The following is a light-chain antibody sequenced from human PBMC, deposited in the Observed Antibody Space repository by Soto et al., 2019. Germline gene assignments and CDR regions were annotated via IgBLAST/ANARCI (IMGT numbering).Light chain of an antibody. CDR3: QQYGSSPTLT. CDR1: PSVSSSY. J-gene: IGKJ4*01. V-gene: IGKV3-20*01. Sequence: VLTPSAATLSLSPGESATLSCRASPSVSSSYLAWYQQKPCQAPRLLIYGASSRATGIPDRFSGSGSGTDFTLTISRLEPEDFAVYYCQQYGSSPTLTFGGGTQVDIK. CDR2: GAS.